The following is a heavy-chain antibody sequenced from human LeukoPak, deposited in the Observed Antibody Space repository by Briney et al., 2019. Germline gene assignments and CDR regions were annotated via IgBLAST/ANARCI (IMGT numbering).Heavy chain of an antibody. J-gene: IGHJ1*01. Sequence: GGSLRLSCAASGFTFSSYSMSWVRQAPGKGLEWVSSISSSSSYIYYADSVKGRFTISRDNAKNSLYLQMNGLRAEDTAVYYCASGLYCSSTSCRVQHWGQGTLVTVSS. CDR1: GFTFSSYS. CDR3: ASGLYCSSTSCRVQH. CDR2: ISSSSSYI. D-gene: IGHD2-2*01. V-gene: IGHV3-21*01.